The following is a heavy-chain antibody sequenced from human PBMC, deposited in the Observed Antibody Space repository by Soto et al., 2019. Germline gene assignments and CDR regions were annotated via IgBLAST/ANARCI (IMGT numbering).Heavy chain of an antibody. D-gene: IGHD2-2*02. CDR2: IYPGDSDT. CDR1: GYSFTSYW. Sequence: GESLEISCKGSGYSFTSYWIDWVRQMPGKGLEWMGIIYPGDSDTRYSPSFQGQVTISADKSISTAYLQWSSLKASDTAMYYCARLGSSSTSCYKCGMDVWGQGTTVTVSS. J-gene: IGHJ6*02. CDR3: ARLGSSSTSCYKCGMDV. V-gene: IGHV5-51*01.